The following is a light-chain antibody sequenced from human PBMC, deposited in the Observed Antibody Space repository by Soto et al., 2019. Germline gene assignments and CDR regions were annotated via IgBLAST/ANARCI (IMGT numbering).Light chain of an antibody. CDR3: QHHDSSPLN. CDR1: QSVSSAL. Sequence: EIVLTQSPDTLSLSPGERATLSCRASQSVSSALLAWYQQKPGQAPRLLIYRASTRANGIPDSFTGSGSGTDFTLTTSTLEPEDFALYYCQHHDSSPLNLGGATKVEIK. V-gene: IGKV3-20*01. CDR2: RAS. J-gene: IGKJ4*01.